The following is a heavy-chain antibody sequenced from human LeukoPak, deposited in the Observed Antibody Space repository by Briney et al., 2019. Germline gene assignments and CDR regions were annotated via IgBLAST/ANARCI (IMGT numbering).Heavy chain of an antibody. D-gene: IGHD4-17*01. CDR3: ARTLGLRSPQNYYYYGMDV. J-gene: IGHJ6*02. Sequence: SVKVSCKASGGTFSSYAISWVRQAPGQGLEWMGRIIPILGIANYAQKFQGRVTITADKSTSTAYMELSSLRSEDTAVYYCARTLGLRSPQNYYYYGMDVWGQGTTVTVSS. CDR1: GGTFSSYA. V-gene: IGHV1-69*04. CDR2: IIPILGIA.